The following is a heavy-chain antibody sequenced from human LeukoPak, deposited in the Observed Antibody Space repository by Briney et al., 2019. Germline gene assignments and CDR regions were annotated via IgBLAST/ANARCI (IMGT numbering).Heavy chain of an antibody. CDR3: ARGEYSYGYELWFDP. J-gene: IGHJ5*02. CDR2: MNPNSGNT. Sequence: ASVKVSCKASGYTFTSYDINWVRQATGQGLEWMGWMNPNSGNTGYAQKFQGRVTMARDTSISTAYMELSRLRSDDTAVYYCARGEYSYGYELWFDPWGQGTLVTVSS. V-gene: IGHV1-8*01. CDR1: GYTFTSYD. D-gene: IGHD5-18*01.